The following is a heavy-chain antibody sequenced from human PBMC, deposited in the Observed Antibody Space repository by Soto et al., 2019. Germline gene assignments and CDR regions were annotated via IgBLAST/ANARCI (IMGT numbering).Heavy chain of an antibody. CDR2: VYYTGST. V-gene: IGHV4-59*01. CDR3: ARGRTVRNYADDSSDYFYFFDF. J-gene: IGHJ4*02. Sequence: LSLTCTVSGASISTFSWGWIPQSPGKELEWIGYVYYTGSTNYNPSIKSRVTISVERSKNQFSLTLTSANAADTAVYYCARGRTVRNYADDSSDYFYFFDFWGQGTQVTVSS. CDR1: GASISTFS. D-gene: IGHD3-22*01.